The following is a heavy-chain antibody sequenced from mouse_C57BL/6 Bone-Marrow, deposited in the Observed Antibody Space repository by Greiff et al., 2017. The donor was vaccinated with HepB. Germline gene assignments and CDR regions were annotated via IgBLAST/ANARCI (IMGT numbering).Heavy chain of an antibody. CDR3: ARHEKIPTVVGYFDV. V-gene: IGHV5-15*01. D-gene: IGHD1-1*01. CDR2: ISNLAYSI. Sequence: EVQLVESGGGLVQPGGSLKLSCAASGFTFSDYGMAWVRQAPRKGPEWVAFISNLAYSIYYADTVTGRFTISRENAKNTLYLEMSSLRSEDTAMYYCARHEKIPTVVGYFDVWGTGTTVTVSS. CDR1: GFTFSDYG. J-gene: IGHJ1*03.